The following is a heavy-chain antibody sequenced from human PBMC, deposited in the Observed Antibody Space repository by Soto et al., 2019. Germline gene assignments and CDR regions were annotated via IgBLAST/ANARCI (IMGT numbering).Heavy chain of an antibody. CDR1: GFTFDDYA. CDR2: ISWNSGSI. Sequence: ESGGGLVQPGRSLRLSCAASGFTFDDYAMHWVRQAPGKGLEWVSGISWNSGSIGYADSVKGRFTISRDNAKDSLYLQMNSLRAEDTALYYCAKDMGPQYGSVRDYYYYGMDVWGQGTTVTVSS. J-gene: IGHJ6*02. V-gene: IGHV3-9*01. CDR3: AKDMGPQYGSVRDYYYYGMDV. D-gene: IGHD3-10*01.